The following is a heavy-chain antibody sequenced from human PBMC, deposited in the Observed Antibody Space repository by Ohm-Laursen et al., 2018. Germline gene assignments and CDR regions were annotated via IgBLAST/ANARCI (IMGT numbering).Heavy chain of an antibody. D-gene: IGHD2-15*01. CDR1: GFTFHNYW. V-gene: IGHV3-74*01. Sequence: SLRLSCSASGFTFHNYWMHWVRQAPGEGLVWVSRIKSDGTTTNYADSVRGRFTISRDNAENMLYLQMNSLRAEDTAVYYCVRDLQEYCSGGGCSYWGQGTLVTVSA. CDR3: VRDLQEYCSGGGCSY. J-gene: IGHJ4*02. CDR2: IKSDGTTT.